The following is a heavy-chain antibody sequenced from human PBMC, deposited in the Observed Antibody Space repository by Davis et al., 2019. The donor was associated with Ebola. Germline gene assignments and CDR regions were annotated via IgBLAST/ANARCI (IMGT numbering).Heavy chain of an antibody. V-gene: IGHV1-18*04. CDR2: ISPHNGNT. Sequence: AASVKVSCKASGYPFTSSGVTWVRQAPGQGLEWMGWISPHNGNTKYAQKFQGRVTVTTDTSTSTAYMELSSLRSEDTALYYCTTPGGQDSGYDVFDIWGQGTMVTVSS. CDR3: TTPGGQDSGYDVFDI. CDR1: GYPFTSSG. D-gene: IGHD5-12*01. J-gene: IGHJ3*02.